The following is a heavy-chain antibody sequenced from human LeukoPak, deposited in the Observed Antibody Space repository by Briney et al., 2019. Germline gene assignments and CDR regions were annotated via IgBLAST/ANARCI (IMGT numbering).Heavy chain of an antibody. V-gene: IGHV3-23*01. CDR2: ISGRDSST. CDR3: VKDGKGYYYYMDV. CDR1: GFTFSSYA. D-gene: IGHD1-26*01. Sequence: GGSLRLSCAASGFTFSSYAMNWVRQAPGKGLEWVSAISGRDSSTYYADSVKGRFTISRDNAKNSLYLQMNSLRAEDTALYYCVKDGKGYYYYMDVWGKGTTVTISS. J-gene: IGHJ6*03.